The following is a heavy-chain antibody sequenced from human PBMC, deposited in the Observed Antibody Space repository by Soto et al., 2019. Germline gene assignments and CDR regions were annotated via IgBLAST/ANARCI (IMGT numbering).Heavy chain of an antibody. CDR3: ARDCAGYSSGWYQRGGFDY. CDR2: IWYDGSKK. Sequence: QVQMVESGGGVVQPGRSLRLSCAASGFTFSSYGMHWVRQAPGKGLEWVAVIWYDGSKKYYADYVKGRFTISRDNSKNTLYLQMNSLRAEDTAVYYCARDCAGYSSGWYQRGGFDYWGPGTLVTVSS. D-gene: IGHD6-19*01. CDR1: GFTFSSYG. J-gene: IGHJ4*02. V-gene: IGHV3-33*01.